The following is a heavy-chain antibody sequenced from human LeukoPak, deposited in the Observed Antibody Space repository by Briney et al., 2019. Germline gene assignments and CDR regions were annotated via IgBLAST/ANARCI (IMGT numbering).Heavy chain of an antibody. Sequence: PGGSLRLSCAASGFTFSSYSMNWVRQAPGKGLEWVSSISSSSSYIYYADSVKGRFTISRDNAKNSLYLQMNSLRAEDTAVYYCARGGSNYDILTGYSYFDYWGQGTLVTVFS. D-gene: IGHD3-9*01. CDR1: GFTFSSYS. J-gene: IGHJ4*02. V-gene: IGHV3-21*01. CDR3: ARGGSNYDILTGYSYFDY. CDR2: ISSSSSYI.